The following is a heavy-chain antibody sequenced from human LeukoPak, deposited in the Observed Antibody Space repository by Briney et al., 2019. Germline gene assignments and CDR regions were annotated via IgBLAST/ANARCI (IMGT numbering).Heavy chain of an antibody. CDR2: IKEDGSEE. Sequence: ASLRLSCASSGFTFSSYWMSWVRPAPGKGLEWVANIKEDGSEEYYVDSVKGRFTISRDNTKNSLYLQMNSLRAEDTAVYYCGGSYSMGWGQGTLVTVSS. V-gene: IGHV3-7*02. CDR3: GGSYSMG. J-gene: IGHJ4*02. D-gene: IGHD1-26*01. CDR1: GFTFSSYW.